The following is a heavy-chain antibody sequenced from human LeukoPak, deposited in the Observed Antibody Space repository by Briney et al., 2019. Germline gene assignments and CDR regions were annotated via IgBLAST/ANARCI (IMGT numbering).Heavy chain of an antibody. D-gene: IGHD1-26*01. CDR2: ISYAGSNK. Sequence: GGSLRLSCAVSGFTFSSYGMHWVRQAPGKGLEWVAVISYAGSNKYYADSVKGRFTISRDKSKNTLYLQMNSLRAEDTAVYYCAKDLLGGDSGSYYEVGERGMDVWGPGTTVTVSS. CDR3: AKDLLGGDSGSYYEVGERGMDV. V-gene: IGHV3-30*18. CDR1: GFTFSSYG. J-gene: IGHJ6*02.